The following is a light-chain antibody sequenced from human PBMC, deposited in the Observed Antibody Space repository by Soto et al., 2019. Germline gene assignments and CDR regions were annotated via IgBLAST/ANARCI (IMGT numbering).Light chain of an antibody. Sequence: QAVLRQSPSVCGAPGQMVTISCTGSSSNIGAGYDVHWYQQLPGTAPKLLIYGNSNRPSGVPDRFSGSKSGTSASLAITGLQAEDEADYYCQSYDSSLSGYVFGPGTKVTXL. CDR1: SSNIGAGYD. CDR2: GNS. J-gene: IGLJ1*01. V-gene: IGLV1-40*01. CDR3: QSYDSSLSGYV.